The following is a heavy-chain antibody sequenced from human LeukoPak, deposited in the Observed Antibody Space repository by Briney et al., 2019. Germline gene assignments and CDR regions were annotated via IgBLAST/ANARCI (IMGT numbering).Heavy chain of an antibody. D-gene: IGHD5-12*01. CDR1: GYTFTGYY. CDR2: INPNSGGT. CDR3: ARDLHGIDVATMFGSHAY. J-gene: IGHJ4*02. V-gene: IGHV1-2*02. Sequence: GASVTVSCTASGYTFTGYYMHWVRQAPGQGLEWMGWINPNSGGTNYAQKLQGRVTMTRDTSISTAYMEMSRLRSADTAVYYCARDLHGIDVATMFGSHAYWGQGTLVTVSS.